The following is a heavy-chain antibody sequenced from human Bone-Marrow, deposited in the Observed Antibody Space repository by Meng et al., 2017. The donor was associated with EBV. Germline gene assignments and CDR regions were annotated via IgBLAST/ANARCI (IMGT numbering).Heavy chain of an antibody. CDR2: IYHSGST. J-gene: IGHJ4*02. CDR1: GGSISRGVYP. V-gene: IGHV4-30-2*01. CDR3: ARVVARSYFDY. Sequence: QLHRRTAGPTLVNPSQTLSLTSAATGGSISRGVYPWSWNRQPPGKGLEWIGYIYHSGSTYYNPSLKSRVTISVDRSKNQFSLKLSSVTAADTAVYYCARVVARSYFDYWGQGTLVTVSS.